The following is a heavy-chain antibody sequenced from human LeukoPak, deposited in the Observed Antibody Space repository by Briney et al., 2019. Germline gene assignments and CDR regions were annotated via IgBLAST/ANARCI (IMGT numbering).Heavy chain of an antibody. J-gene: IGHJ4*02. Sequence: LSGGSLRLSCAASGFTFSSYWMHWVRQAPGKGLVWVSRTNSDGSSTSYADSVKGRFTISRDNAKNTLYLQMNSLRAEDTAVYYCARGASGYSYGWGQGTLVTVSS. CDR3: ARGASGYSYG. D-gene: IGHD5-18*01. V-gene: IGHV3-74*01. CDR2: TNSDGSST. CDR1: GFTFSSYW.